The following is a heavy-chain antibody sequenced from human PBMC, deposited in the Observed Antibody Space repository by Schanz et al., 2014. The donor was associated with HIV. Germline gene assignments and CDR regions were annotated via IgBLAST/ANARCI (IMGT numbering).Heavy chain of an antibody. V-gene: IGHV3-33*01. Sequence: QVQLVESGGCVVQPGRSLRLSCAASGFTFSSYGMHWVRQAPGKGLEWVAVIWYDETNKFYVDSVKGRFTISRDNSKNTLYVQMNRMRAEDTAVYYCARTDHLASAGMDYYYGMDVWGQGTTVTVSS. D-gene: IGHD6-13*01. CDR2: IWYDETNK. CDR1: GFTFSSYG. CDR3: ARTDHLASAGMDYYYGMDV. J-gene: IGHJ6*02.